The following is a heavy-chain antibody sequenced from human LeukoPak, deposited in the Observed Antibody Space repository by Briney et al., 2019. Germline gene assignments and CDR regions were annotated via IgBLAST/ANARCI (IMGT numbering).Heavy chain of an antibody. J-gene: IGHJ4*02. CDR3: AYRNNFEY. D-gene: IGHD1-26*01. Sequence: ASLRLSCAASGFSFSGHWMNWVRQPPGKGLEWVANIKADGSEKYYVDSVKGRFTISRADAKRTVDLQMDNLRAEDTAIYYCAYRNNFEYWGQGALVTVSS. CDR2: IKADGSEK. V-gene: IGHV3-7*05. CDR1: GFSFSGHW.